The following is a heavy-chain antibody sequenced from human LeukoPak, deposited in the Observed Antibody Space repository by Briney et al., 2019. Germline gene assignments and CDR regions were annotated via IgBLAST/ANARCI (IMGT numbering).Heavy chain of an antibody. CDR3: ARFRERYYDYYGMDV. D-gene: IGHD1-26*01. J-gene: IGHJ6*02. V-gene: IGHV4-59*01. CDR2: IYYGGST. CDR1: GGSISSCY. Sequence: PSETLSLTCTVSGGSISSCYRSWIRQPPRKGLAWIGYIYYGGSTNYNPSLKSRVTISVDTSKNHFSLKLSSVTAADTAVYYCARFRERYYDYYGMDVWGQGTMVTVSS.